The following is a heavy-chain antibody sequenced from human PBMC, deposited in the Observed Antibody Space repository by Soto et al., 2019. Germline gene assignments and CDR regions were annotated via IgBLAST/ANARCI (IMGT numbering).Heavy chain of an antibody. Sequence: QVQLVQSRAEVKKPGASVKVSCKASGYIFTTYDINWVRQATGQGLEWMGWMNPHSGNTGYAQKFQGRVTMTRDTSISTAYMELSSLRSEDTAVYYCARRGVAAAGTGDFWGQGTLVTVSS. CDR3: ARRGVAAAGTGDF. V-gene: IGHV1-8*01. CDR2: MNPHSGNT. CDR1: GYIFTTYD. J-gene: IGHJ4*02. D-gene: IGHD6-13*01.